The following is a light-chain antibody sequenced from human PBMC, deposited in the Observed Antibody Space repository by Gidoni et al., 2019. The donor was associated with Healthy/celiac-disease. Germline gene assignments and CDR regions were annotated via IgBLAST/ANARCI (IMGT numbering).Light chain of an antibody. J-gene: IGLJ3*02. CDR2: EVS. V-gene: IGLV2-8*01. CDR1: SSDVGGYNY. CDR3: SSYEGSNNWV. Sequence: QSALTQPSSASGSPGPSITISCTGTSSDVGGYNYVSWYQQHPGKAPQLMIYEVSKRPPGVVDRLFCAKSGNTASLTVSGLQDEEEADYYCSSYEGSNNWVFGGGTKLTVL.